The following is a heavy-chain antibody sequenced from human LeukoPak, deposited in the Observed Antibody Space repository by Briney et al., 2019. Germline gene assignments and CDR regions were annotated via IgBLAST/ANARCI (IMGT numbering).Heavy chain of an antibody. D-gene: IGHD4-17*01. CDR2: ISSSSSSTI. CDR3: ARMRENYGDYHFDY. V-gene: IGHV3-48*01. CDR1: GFTFSSYG. Sequence: PGGSLRLSCAASGFTFSSYGMNWVRQAPGKGLEWVSYISSSSSSTIYYADSVKGRFTISRDNAKNSLYLQMNSLRAEDTAVYYCARMRENYGDYHFDYWGQGTLVTASS. J-gene: IGHJ4*02.